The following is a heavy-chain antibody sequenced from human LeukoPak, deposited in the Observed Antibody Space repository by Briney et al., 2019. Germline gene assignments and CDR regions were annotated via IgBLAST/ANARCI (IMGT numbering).Heavy chain of an antibody. CDR3: AKGYNWNYEATFNY. D-gene: IGHD1-7*01. V-gene: IGHV3-9*01. CDR1: GFTFDDHA. J-gene: IGHJ4*02. CDR2: ISWNSGSI. Sequence: PGRSLRLSCAASGFTFDDHAMHWVRQAPGKGLEWVSGISWNSGSIGYADSVKGRFTISRDNAKNSLYLQMNSLRAEDTALYYCAKGYNWNYEATFNYWGQGTLVTVSS.